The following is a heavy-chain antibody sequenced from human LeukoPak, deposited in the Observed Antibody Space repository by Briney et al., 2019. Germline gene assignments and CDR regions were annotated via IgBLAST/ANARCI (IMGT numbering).Heavy chain of an antibody. CDR1: GFTFSSYS. V-gene: IGHV3-21*01. CDR2: ISSSSSYI. CDR3: ARDPDDSLYFDY. J-gene: IGHJ4*02. Sequence: GGSLRLSCAASGFTFSSYSMNWVRQAPGKGLEWVSSISSSSSYIYYADSVKGRFTISRDNAKNSLYLQMNSLRAEDTAVYNCARDPDDSLYFDYWGQGTLVTVSS. D-gene: IGHD1-1*01.